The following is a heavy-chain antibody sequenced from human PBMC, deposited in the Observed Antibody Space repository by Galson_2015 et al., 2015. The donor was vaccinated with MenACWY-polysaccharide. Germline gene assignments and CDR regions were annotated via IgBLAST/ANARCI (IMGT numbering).Heavy chain of an antibody. J-gene: IGHJ6*02. V-gene: IGHV3-48*03. CDR3: LRDPRGMDD. Sequence: SLRLSCAASGFTFSSYEMNWVRQAPGKGLEWVSHISSSGSTKWYVDSVRGRFTISRDNAKNSLYLQMNSLRAEDTAVYYCLRDPRGMDDWGQGTTATVSS. CDR1: GFTFSSYE. CDR2: ISSSGSTK.